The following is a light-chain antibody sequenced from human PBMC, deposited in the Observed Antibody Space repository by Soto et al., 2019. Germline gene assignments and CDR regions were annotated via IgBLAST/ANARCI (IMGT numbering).Light chain of an antibody. CDR1: QSVSSSF. J-gene: IGKJ1*01. CDR3: QQYASSPPT. Sequence: EIVLTQSPGTLSLSPGERATLSCMXSQSVSSSFLAWYQQKPGQAPRLIIYGASSRATGIPDRFSGSWSGTDFTLTISRLDPEDVAVYYCQQYASSPPTLGQGTKVDI. V-gene: IGKV3-20*01. CDR2: GAS.